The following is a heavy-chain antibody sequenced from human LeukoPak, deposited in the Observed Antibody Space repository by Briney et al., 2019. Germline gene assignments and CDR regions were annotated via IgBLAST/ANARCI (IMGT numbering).Heavy chain of an antibody. J-gene: IGHJ4*02. D-gene: IGHD1-26*01. Sequence: GGSLRLSCAASGFTFSSYAMSWVRQPPGKGLEWVSVISGSGGSTYYADSVKGRFTISRDNTQNTVYLQMNSLRAEDTAVYYCAKSGSYFSDYWGQGTLVTVSS. V-gene: IGHV3-23*01. CDR3: AKSGSYFSDY. CDR1: GFTFSSYA. CDR2: ISGSGGST.